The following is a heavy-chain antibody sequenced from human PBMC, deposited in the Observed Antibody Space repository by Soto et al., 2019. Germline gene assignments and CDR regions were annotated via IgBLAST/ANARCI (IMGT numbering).Heavy chain of an antibody. J-gene: IGHJ4*02. V-gene: IGHV3-23*01. Sequence: EVQLLESGGGLVQPGGSLRLSCAASGFTFSNYAVTWVRQAPGKGLEWVSTISGSGGSTYYADSVKGRFTISRDNSKNTLYLQMNSLRGEGTAGYYCAKDQGSSWYEIDYWGQGTLVTVSS. CDR1: GFTFSNYA. CDR2: ISGSGGST. D-gene: IGHD6-13*01. CDR3: AKDQGSSWYEIDY.